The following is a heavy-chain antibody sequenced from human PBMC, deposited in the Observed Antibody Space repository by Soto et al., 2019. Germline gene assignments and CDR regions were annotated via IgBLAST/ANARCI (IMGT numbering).Heavy chain of an antibody. CDR3: VKDRVPGAYGHYYGMDV. D-gene: IGHD5-12*01. V-gene: IGHV3-30*18. CDR1: GITLNNSG. CDR2: ISHDGSEQ. J-gene: IGHJ6*02. Sequence: QVQLVESGGGVVQPGRSLRLSCRVSGITLNNSGIHWVRQAPGKGLEWMAVISHDGSEQYYADSMNGRLNISRDNSKNTVNLQMNSLRGEDTAIYYCVKDRVPGAYGHYYGMDVWGQGTTVTVSS.